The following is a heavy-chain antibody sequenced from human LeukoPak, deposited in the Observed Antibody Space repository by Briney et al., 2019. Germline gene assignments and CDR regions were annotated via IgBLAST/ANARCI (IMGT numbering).Heavy chain of an antibody. Sequence: SETLSLTCAVCGGSFSGYYWSWIRQPPGKGLEWIGEINHSGSTNYNPSLKSRVTISVDTSKNQFSLKLSSVTAADTAVYYCARMASNSSSWYAGLRYYFDYWGQGTLVTVSS. CDR1: GGSFSGYY. CDR2: INHSGST. D-gene: IGHD6-13*01. CDR3: ARMASNSSSWYAGLRYYFDY. J-gene: IGHJ4*02. V-gene: IGHV4-34*01.